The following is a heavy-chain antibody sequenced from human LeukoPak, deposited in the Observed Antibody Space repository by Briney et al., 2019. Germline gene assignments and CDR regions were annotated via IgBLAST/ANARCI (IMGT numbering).Heavy chain of an antibody. V-gene: IGHV4-34*01. CDR1: GGSFSGYY. Sequence: PSETLSLTCAVFGGSFSGYYWNWIRQPPGKGLEWIGQINPSRNTNYNPSLKSRVTISVDTSKNQFSLKLSSVTAADTAVYYCASSSMVRGVITGMDVWGKGTTVTISS. CDR3: ASSSMVRGVITGMDV. J-gene: IGHJ6*03. CDR2: INPSRNT. D-gene: IGHD3-10*01.